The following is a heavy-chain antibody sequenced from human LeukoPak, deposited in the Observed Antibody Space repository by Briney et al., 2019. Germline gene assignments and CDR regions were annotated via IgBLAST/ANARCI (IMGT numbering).Heavy chain of an antibody. Sequence: SGGSLRLSCAASGFTFSSYGMHWVRQAPGKGLEWVAFIRYDGSNKYYADSVKGRFTISRDKAKNSLYLQMNSLRAEDTAVYYCASGGATSFDYWGQGTLVTVSS. D-gene: IGHD1-26*01. CDR1: GFTFSSYG. J-gene: IGHJ4*02. CDR3: ASGGATSFDY. V-gene: IGHV3-30*02. CDR2: IRYDGSNK.